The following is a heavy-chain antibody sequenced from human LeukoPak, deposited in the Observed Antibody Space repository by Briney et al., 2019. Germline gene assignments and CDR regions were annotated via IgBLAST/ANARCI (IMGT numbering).Heavy chain of an antibody. D-gene: IGHD3-10*01. J-gene: IGHJ4*02. CDR2: IYPGDSDT. V-gene: IGHV5-51*03. Sequence: GESLEISCKGSGYSFTTYWIGWVRQMPGKGLEWMGIIYPGDSDTRYSPSFQGQVTISADKSITTASLQWSSLKASDTAMYYCVTGGSGSFYNPFDYWGQGTLVTVSS. CDR3: VTGGSGSFYNPFDY. CDR1: GYSFTTYW.